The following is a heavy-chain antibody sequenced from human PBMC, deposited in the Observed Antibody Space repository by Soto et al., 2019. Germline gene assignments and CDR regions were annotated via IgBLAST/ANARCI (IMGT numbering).Heavy chain of an antibody. CDR3: AIWDCTNGVCYDYYGMDV. CDR1: VYVIARDD. Sequence: ASVKVSFRASVYVIARDDSNCVRQEPSQGLEWMGWMNPNSGNTGYAQKFQGRVTMTRNTSISTAYMELSSLRSEDTAVYYCAIWDCTNGVCYDYYGMDVLGKGTKVTGSS. D-gene: IGHD2-8*01. J-gene: IGHJ6*04. CDR2: MNPNSGNT. V-gene: IGHV1-8*01.